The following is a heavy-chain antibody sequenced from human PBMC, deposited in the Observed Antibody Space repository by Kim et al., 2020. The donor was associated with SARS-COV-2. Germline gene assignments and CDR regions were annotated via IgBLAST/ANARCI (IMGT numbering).Heavy chain of an antibody. CDR1: GFTYDDHG. D-gene: IGHD6-19*01. V-gene: IGHV3-20*04. CDR3: ARSYSGSSLWYFDV. Sequence: GGSLRLSCAASGFTYDDHGMTWARQIPGRGLEWVAGINWSGDSTSYVDSVKGRFTVSRDNAKNFLFLQMNSLRAEDTAYYYCARSYSGSSLWYFDVWGRGTLVAVSS. J-gene: IGHJ2*01. CDR2: INWSGDST.